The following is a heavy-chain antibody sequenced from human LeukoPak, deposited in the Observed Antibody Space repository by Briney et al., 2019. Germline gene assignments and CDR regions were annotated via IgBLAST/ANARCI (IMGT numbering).Heavy chain of an antibody. Sequence: PGGSLRLSCAASGFTFSSYWMSWVRQAPGKGLEWVANIKQDGSEKYYVDSVKGRFTISRDNAKNSLYLQMNSLRAEDTAVYYCARRHSPFFYYYYMDVWGKGTTVTVSS. V-gene: IGHV3-7*01. CDR2: IKQDGSEK. J-gene: IGHJ6*03. CDR3: ARRHSPFFYYYYMDV. CDR1: GFTFSSYW. D-gene: IGHD1-26*01.